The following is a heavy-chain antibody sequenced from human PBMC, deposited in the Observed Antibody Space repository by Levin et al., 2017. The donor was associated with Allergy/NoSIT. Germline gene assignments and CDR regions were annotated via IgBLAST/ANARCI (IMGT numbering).Heavy chain of an antibody. Sequence: GGSLRLSCTTSGFTFGDYAMSWFRQAPGKGLEWVGFTRSRTYGGTIEYAASVKGRFTISRDDSKSIAYLQMNSLKTEDTGVYYCTRDQIVVVVAAGPRHNYYMDVWGKGTTVTVSS. V-gene: IGHV3-49*03. CDR1: GFTFGDYA. CDR3: TRDQIVVVVAAGPRHNYYMDV. CDR2: TRSRTYGGTI. D-gene: IGHD2-15*01. J-gene: IGHJ6*03.